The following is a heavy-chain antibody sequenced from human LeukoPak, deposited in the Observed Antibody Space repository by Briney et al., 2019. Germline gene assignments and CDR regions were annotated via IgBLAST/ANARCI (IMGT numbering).Heavy chain of an antibody. Sequence: ASVKVFCKASGYTFTSYDINWVRQATGQGLEWMGWMNPNSGNTGYAQKFQGRVTMTRNTSISTAYMELSSLRSEDTAVYYCARSFQPHYYYYYMDVWGKGTTVTVSS. CDR1: GYTFTSYD. D-gene: IGHD2-2*01. J-gene: IGHJ6*03. CDR3: ARSFQPHYYYYYMDV. V-gene: IGHV1-8*01. CDR2: MNPNSGNT.